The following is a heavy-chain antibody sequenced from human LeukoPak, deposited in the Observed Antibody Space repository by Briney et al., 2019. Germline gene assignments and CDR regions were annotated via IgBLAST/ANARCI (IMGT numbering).Heavy chain of an antibody. CDR2: ISAYNGNT. D-gene: IGHD6-13*01. CDR1: GYTFTSYG. Sequence: ASVKVSCKASGYTFTSYGISWVRQAPGQGLEWMGWISAYNGNTDYAQKLQGRVPLTTATSTSTAYMELRSRRSDATAVYYCARQPPPLGIAAAGTPKRTFDYWGQGPLVTVSS. V-gene: IGHV1-18*01. CDR3: ARQPPPLGIAAAGTPKRTFDY. J-gene: IGHJ4*02.